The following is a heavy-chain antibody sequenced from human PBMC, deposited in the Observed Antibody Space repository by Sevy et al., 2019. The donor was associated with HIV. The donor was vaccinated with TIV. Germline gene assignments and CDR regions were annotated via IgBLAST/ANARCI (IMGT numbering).Heavy chain of an antibody. CDR3: AREGCTKPHDY. J-gene: IGHJ4*02. Sequence: GGSLRLSCAASGFTFSKYSMSWVRQPPGKGLEWVSTLSFGCGEITYADSVKGRFTISRDNSKSSVYLQMNNLRPEDTDVYYCAREGCTKPHDYWGQGTLVTVSS. D-gene: IGHD2-8*01. V-gene: IGHV3-23*01. CDR2: LSFGCGEI. CDR1: GFTFSKYS.